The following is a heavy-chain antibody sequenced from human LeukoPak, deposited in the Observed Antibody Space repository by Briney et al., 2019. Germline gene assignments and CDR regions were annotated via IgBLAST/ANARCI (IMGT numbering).Heavy chain of an antibody. V-gene: IGHV3-66*01. D-gene: IGHD3-10*01. CDR2: IYSGDTT. CDR3: ARVDMRYGLAFDY. J-gene: IGHJ4*02. Sequence: GGSLRLSCAASGLXVSSNYISWVRQAPGKGLEWVSVIYSGDTTYYADSVRGRFSISRDNSKNTLYLQMNSLRAEDTAVYFCARVDMRYGLAFDYWGQGTLVTVSS. CDR1: GLXVSSNY.